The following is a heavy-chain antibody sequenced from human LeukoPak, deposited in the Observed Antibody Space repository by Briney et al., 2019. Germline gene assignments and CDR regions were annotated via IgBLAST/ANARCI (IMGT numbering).Heavy chain of an antibody. D-gene: IGHD3-9*01. Sequence: SETLSLTCTVSGSSISGYYWNWIRQPAGKGLEWIGRLHPSGATNYNPSLKSRITMSLDTSKNQFSLKLSSVTTADTAVYYCARTGYYDILNGYQPHFDYWGQGTLVTVSS. CDR1: GSSISGYY. CDR2: LHPSGAT. CDR3: ARTGYYDILNGYQPHFDY. J-gene: IGHJ4*02. V-gene: IGHV4-4*07.